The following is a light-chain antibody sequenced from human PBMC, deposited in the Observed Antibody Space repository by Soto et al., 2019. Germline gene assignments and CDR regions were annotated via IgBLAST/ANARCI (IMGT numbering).Light chain of an antibody. Sequence: EIVMTQSPATLSVSPGEEVTLSCRASQSVGPNLAWYQQRPGQAPRLLIHWGSTRANGVPARFRGSGRGTDFTLTISSLQSEDLAVYYCQQYENWPPYSFGQGTKLEIK. V-gene: IGKV3-15*01. CDR1: QSVGPN. CDR3: QQYENWPPYS. CDR2: WGS. J-gene: IGKJ2*03.